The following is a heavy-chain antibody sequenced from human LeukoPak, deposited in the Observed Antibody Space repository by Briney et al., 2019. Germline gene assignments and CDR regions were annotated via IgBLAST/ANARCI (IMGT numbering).Heavy chain of an antibody. J-gene: IGHJ4*02. V-gene: IGHV3-21*01. CDR3: SSSSGFYSNYFDY. CDR2: ISRTSSYI. CDR1: GFTFSSYS. D-gene: IGHD3-22*01. Sequence: GGSLRLSCAASGFTFSSYSMNWVRQAPGKGLEWVSSISRTSSYIYYADSVKGRFTISRDNAKNSLYLQMNSLRAEDTAVYYCSSSSGFYSNYFDYWGQGTLVTVSS.